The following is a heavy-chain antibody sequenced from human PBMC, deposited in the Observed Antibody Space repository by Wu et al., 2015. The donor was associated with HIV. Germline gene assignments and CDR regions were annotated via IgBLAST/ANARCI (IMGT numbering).Heavy chain of an antibody. CDR1: GGTFSTYT. Sequence: QVQLVQSGAEVKKPGASVKVTCKASGGTFSTYTISWVRQAPGQGLEWMGGTLAIFGTSNYAQKFQGRVTITTDESTTTAYMELRSLTSEDTAVYYCVRGDYYDNSGYYAFDIWAKGQGSPSLQ. V-gene: IGHV1-69*01. CDR2: TLAIFGTS. CDR3: VRGDYYDNSGYYAFDI. D-gene: IGHD3-22*01. J-gene: IGHJ3*02.